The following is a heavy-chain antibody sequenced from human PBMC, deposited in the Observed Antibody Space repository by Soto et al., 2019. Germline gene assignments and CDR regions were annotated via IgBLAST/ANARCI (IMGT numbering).Heavy chain of an antibody. V-gene: IGHV3-30*03. CDR1: GFTFTSFG. Sequence: GGSLRLSCAASGFTFTSFGIHWVRQAPGKGLEWVAVVSYDGIDENYADSVKGRFSISRDNAKNSLYLQMNSLRAEDTAVYYCARDPLGYCSSTSCRIPEWGQGTLVTVSS. D-gene: IGHD2-2*01. CDR2: VSYDGIDE. CDR3: ARDPLGYCSSTSCRIPE. J-gene: IGHJ4*02.